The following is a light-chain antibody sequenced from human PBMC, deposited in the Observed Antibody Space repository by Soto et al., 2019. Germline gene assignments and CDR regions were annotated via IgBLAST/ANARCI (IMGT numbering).Light chain of an antibody. V-gene: IGKV1-5*01. CDR2: DGS. CDR1: QYISNW. J-gene: IGKJ5*01. Sequence: DIQMTQSPSALSASVGDRVTITCRASQYISNWVAWYQQKPGKAPKILIYDGSTLESGVPSRFSGSGSGTEFTLTINSLQADDFATYYCQQHKSFSITFGQGTRLEIK. CDR3: QQHKSFSIT.